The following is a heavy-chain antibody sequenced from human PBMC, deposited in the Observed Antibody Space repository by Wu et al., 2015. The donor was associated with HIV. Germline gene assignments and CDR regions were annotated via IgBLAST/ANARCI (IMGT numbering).Heavy chain of an antibody. CDR3: ARGGRYYYDSSGYVYWYFDL. Sequence: QVQLVQSGTEVKRPGASVRVSCKASGYIFNSYDINWVRQTPGQGLEWMGWMNPNSGSTGYAQKFQGRVTMTRNTSISTAYMELSSLRSEDTAVYYCARGGRYYYDSSGYVYWYFDLWGLAPWSLSPQ. CDR2: MNPNSGST. D-gene: IGHD3-22*01. V-gene: IGHV1-8*01. J-gene: IGHJ2*01. CDR1: GYIFNSYD.